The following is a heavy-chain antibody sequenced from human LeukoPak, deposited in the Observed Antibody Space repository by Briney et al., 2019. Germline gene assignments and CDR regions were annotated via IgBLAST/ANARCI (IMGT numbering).Heavy chain of an antibody. V-gene: IGHV3-21*01. CDR2: ISSSSSYI. D-gene: IGHD3-10*01. Sequence: PGGSLRLSCAASGFTFSSYSMNWVRQAPGKGLEWVSSISSSSSYIYYADSVKGRFTVSRDNAKNSLYLQMNSLRAEDTAVYYCARVISGASRQNNNEYYPSYYYMDVWGKGTTVTVSS. CDR1: GFTFSSYS. CDR3: ARVISGASRQNNNEYYPSYYYMDV. J-gene: IGHJ6*03.